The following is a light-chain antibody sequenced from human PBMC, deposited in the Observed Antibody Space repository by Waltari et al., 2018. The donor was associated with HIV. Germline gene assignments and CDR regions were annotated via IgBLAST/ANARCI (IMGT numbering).Light chain of an antibody. V-gene: IGKV3-15*01. CDR1: ESVNSD. CDR2: GAS. CDR3: QQYNNWPPAWT. Sequence: EIVMTQSPVTLSASPGERVTLSCRASESVNSDLAWYQQKPGQAPRLLIHGASTRATGIPPRFSGSGSETHFTLTISSLQSEDCAVYYCQQYNNWPPAWTFGRGTRVEI. J-gene: IGKJ1*01.